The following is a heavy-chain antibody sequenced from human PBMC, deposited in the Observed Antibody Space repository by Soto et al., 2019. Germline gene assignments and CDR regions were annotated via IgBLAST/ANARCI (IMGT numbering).Heavy chain of an antibody. CDR2: IYYSGST. CDR3: ARRGLGVDNWLDP. D-gene: IGHD3-3*01. V-gene: IGHV4-31*03. CDR1: GGSISSGGYY. Sequence: PSETLSLTCTVSGGSISSGGYYWSWIRQHPGKGLEWIGYIYYSGSTYYNPSLKSRVTISVDTSKNQFSLKLSSVTAADTAVYYCARRGLGVDNWLDPRGQGTLVTVSS. J-gene: IGHJ5*02.